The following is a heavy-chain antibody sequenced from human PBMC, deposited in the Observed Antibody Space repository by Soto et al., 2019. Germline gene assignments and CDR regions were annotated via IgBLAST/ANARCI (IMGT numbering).Heavy chain of an antibody. CDR1: GFTFTSSA. CDR3: AADYVTMVRGVTYNWFEP. Sequence: SVKISCKASGFTFTSSAVQWVRQARGQRLEWIGWIVVGSGNTNYAQKFQERVTITRDMSTSTAYMELSSLRSEDTAVYYCAADYVTMVRGVTYNWFEPWGEGTLVTVS. D-gene: IGHD3-10*01. CDR2: IVVGSGNT. J-gene: IGHJ5*02. V-gene: IGHV1-58*01.